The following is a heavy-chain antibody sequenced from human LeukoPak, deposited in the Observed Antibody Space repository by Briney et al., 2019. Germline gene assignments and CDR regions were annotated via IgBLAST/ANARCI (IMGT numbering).Heavy chain of an antibody. CDR2: IYTSGST. CDR1: GGPISSYY. CDR3: AREPNYDILTGYYKGGDAFDI. V-gene: IGHV4-4*07. J-gene: IGHJ3*02. D-gene: IGHD3-9*01. Sequence: PSETLSLTCTVSGGPISSYYWSWIRQPAGKGLGWIGRIYTSGSTNYNPSLKSRVTMSVDTSKNQFSLKLSSVTAADTAVYYCAREPNYDILTGYYKGGDAFDIWAQGTMVTVSS.